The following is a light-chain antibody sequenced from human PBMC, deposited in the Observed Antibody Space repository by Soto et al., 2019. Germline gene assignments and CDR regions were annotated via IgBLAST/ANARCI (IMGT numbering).Light chain of an antibody. CDR2: LGS. CDR1: HSLLHSNGYNY. Sequence: DIVMTQSPLSLPVTPGEPASISCRSRHSLLHSNGYNYLEWYLQEPGQSPQLMIYLGSNRAYGVSERFSGSGSGTDFILQISRVESEDVGVYYCMLALQTPPTFGGGTEVEIK. CDR3: MLALQTPPT. J-gene: IGKJ4*01. V-gene: IGKV2-28*01.